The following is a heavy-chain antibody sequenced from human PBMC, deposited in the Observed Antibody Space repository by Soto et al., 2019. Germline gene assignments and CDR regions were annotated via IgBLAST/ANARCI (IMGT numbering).Heavy chain of an antibody. V-gene: IGHV1-69*06. Sequence: SVKGSCKGSVCGFSGYVISWVRQAPGQGLEWMGGIIPIFGTANYAQKFQGRVTITADKSTSTAYMELSSLRSEDTAVYYCARAHYDFWSGYRYLYGMDVWGQGTTVTVSS. J-gene: IGHJ6*02. CDR3: ARAHYDFWSGYRYLYGMDV. D-gene: IGHD3-3*01. CDR1: VCGFSGYV. CDR2: IIPIFGTA.